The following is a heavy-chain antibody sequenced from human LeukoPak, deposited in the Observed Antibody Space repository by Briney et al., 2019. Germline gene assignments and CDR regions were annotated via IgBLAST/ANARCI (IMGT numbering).Heavy chain of an antibody. Sequence: SETLSLTCAVYGGSFSGYYWSWIRQPPGKGLEWIGFIYNTGRTNYNPSLQSRVTMSIDTSKNQFSLKLSSVTAADTAVYYCARQGELAIDYWGQGTLVTVSS. CDR2: IYNTGRT. D-gene: IGHD1-26*01. CDR1: GGSFSGYY. V-gene: IGHV4-59*08. J-gene: IGHJ4*02. CDR3: ARQGELAIDY.